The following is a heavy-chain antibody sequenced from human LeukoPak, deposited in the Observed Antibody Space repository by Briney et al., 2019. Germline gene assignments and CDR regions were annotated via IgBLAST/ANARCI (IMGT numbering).Heavy chain of an antibody. V-gene: IGHV4-39*01. CDR3: ARHSYGTFDY. CDR2: IYYSGNT. J-gene: IGHJ4*02. D-gene: IGHD5-18*01. Sequence: PSETLSLTCTVSGDSINTKNYYWGWIRQPPGKGLEWIGSIYYSGNTYYNPSLKSRVTLSIDTSKNQFSLRLSSVTAADTAVYHCARHSYGTFDYWGQGTPVTVSS. CDR1: GDSINTKNYY.